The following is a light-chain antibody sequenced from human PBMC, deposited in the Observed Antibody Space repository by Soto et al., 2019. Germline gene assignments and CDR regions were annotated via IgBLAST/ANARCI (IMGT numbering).Light chain of an antibody. J-gene: IGKJ5*01. CDR3: QHYGSSPIT. CDR1: QSVRNNY. Sequence: IVLTESRGHLCLSPEERATLSCRASQSVRNNYLAWYQQKPGQAPRLLMYDPSSRATGIPDRFSGSGSGTDFTLTISRLEPEDLAVDYCQHYGSSPITVGPGTRLEIK. V-gene: IGKV3-20*01. CDR2: DPS.